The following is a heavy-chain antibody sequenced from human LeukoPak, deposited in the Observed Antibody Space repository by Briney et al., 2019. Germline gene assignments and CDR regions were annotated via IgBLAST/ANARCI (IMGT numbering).Heavy chain of an antibody. J-gene: IGHJ4*02. V-gene: IGHV3-23*05. CDR1: GFTFSSYA. CDR3: ATLRLSDHFDF. CDR2: ITDNGNTT. Sequence: GGSLRLSCAAYGFTFSSYAMNWVRLSAGKGLEWVSAITDNGNTTYYADSVQGRFTISRDNSKNTLYLQMNSLGVEDTAVYYCATLRLSDHFDFWGQGTLVTVSS. D-gene: IGHD2-15*01.